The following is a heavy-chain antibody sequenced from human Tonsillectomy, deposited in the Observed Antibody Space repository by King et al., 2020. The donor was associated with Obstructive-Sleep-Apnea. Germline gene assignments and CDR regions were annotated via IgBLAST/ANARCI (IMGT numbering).Heavy chain of an antibody. J-gene: IGHJ6*02. CDR2: INPNSGGT. D-gene: IGHD6-19*01. CDR3: ARDLSNSWYEKGMDV. Sequence: QLVQSGAEVKKPGASVKVSCKAAGYTFTAYYMHWVRQAPGQGLEWMGWINPNSGGTHYAQKFQGWVTMTRDTSINTAYMELSRLSYDDTAVYYCARDLSNSWYEKGMDVWGQGTTVTVSS. V-gene: IGHV1-2*04. CDR1: GYTFTAYY.